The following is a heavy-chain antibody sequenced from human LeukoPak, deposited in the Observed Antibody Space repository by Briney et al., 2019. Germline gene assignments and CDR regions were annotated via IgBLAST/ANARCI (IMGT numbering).Heavy chain of an antibody. D-gene: IGHD1-26*01. J-gene: IGHJ4*02. CDR1: GFTFSIYW. CDR3: AREASLGHFDY. V-gene: IGHV3-7*01. Sequence: GGSLRLSCAASGFTFSIYWMSWVSQAPGKGLEWVADIKQDGSEKYYVVSVKGRITISRDNAKNSLYLQMNSLTAEDTAIYYCAREASLGHFDYWGQGTLVTVSS. CDR2: IKQDGSEK.